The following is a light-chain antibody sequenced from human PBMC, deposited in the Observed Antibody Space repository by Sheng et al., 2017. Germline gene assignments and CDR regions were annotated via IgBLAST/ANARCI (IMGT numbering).Light chain of an antibody. Sequence: DIQMTQSPSSLYASIGDRVTISCRASQDIPKTLAWYQQKPGKVPKVLIYSTSTLQFGVPPRFSGSGSGTYFTLTISNLQPEDAATYYCQKYDTAPLTFGGGTKV. CDR2: STS. CDR1: QDIPKT. V-gene: IGKV1-27*01. J-gene: IGKJ4*01. CDR3: QKYDTAPLT.